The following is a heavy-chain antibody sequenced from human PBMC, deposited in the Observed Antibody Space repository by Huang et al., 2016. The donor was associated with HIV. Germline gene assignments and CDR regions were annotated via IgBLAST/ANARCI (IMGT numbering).Heavy chain of an antibody. Sequence: QVYLEQWGTGLLKPSETLSLKCAVYGLSLTDSYWTWIRQSPGAGLEWIGDLSQTWAPNYHPSLKSRVNSSLDTSKNQFSLNLTSLSDADTGLYFCARGQGRSYYYGMNVWGQGSLVTVSS. CDR3: ARGQGRSYYYGMNV. D-gene: IGHD2-21*01. CDR2: LSQTWAP. CDR1: GLSLTDSY. V-gene: IGHV4-34*01. J-gene: IGHJ6*02.